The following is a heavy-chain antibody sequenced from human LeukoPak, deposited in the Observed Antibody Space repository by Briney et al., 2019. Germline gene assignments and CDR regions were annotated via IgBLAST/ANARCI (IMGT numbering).Heavy chain of an antibody. CDR3: ASYDILTGYYGMDV. CDR2: MNPNSGNT. J-gene: IGHJ6*02. Sequence: ASVKVSCKASGYTFTSYDINWVRQATGQGLEWMGWMNPNSGNTSYAQKFQGRVTMIRNTSISTAYMELSSLRSEDTAVYYCASYDILTGYYGMDVWGQGTTVTVSS. V-gene: IGHV1-8*01. CDR1: GYTFTSYD. D-gene: IGHD3-9*01.